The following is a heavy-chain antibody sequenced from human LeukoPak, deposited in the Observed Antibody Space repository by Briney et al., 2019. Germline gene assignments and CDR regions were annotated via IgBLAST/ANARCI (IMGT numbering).Heavy chain of an antibody. CDR2: IIPIFGTA. Sequence: GASVKVSCKASGGTFSSYAISWVRQAPGQGLEWMGGIIPIFGTADYAQKFQGRVTITTDESTSTAYMELSGLRSEDTAVYYCARGRAPDWYFDLWGRGTLVTVSS. V-gene: IGHV1-69*05. CDR1: GGTFSSYA. D-gene: IGHD1-26*01. CDR3: ARGRAPDWYFDL. J-gene: IGHJ2*01.